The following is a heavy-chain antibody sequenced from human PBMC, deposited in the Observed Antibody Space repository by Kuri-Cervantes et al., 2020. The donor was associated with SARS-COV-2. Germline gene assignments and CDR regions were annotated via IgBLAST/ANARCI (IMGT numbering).Heavy chain of an antibody. CDR3: AGAKNTWIDNTVWPLEY. J-gene: IGHJ4*02. V-gene: IGHV1-2*02. CDR2: VNPRNDIT. Sequence: ASAKDSCNTSGYTFTGYYIHWVRQAPGQGLEWMGWVNPRNDITNYVPRFQDRATMSTDTSITTAYMELVRLRSDDTALYYCAGAKNTWIDNTVWPLEYWGQGTLVTVSS. CDR1: GYTFTGYY. D-gene: IGHD5-12*01.